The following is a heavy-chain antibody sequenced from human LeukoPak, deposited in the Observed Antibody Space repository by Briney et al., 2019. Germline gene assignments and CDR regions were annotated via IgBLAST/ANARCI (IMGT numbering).Heavy chain of an antibody. D-gene: IGHD1-1*01. CDR1: GGSISSSSYY. V-gene: IGHV4-39*07. CDR3: ARGIRNWYAIY. CDR2: IYYSGSA. Sequence: KSSETLSLTCTVSGGSISSSSYYWGWIRQPPGKGLEWIGSIYYSGSAYYNPSLKSRVTISVDTSKNQFSLKLSSVTAADTAVYYCARGIRNWYAIYWGQGTLVTVSS. J-gene: IGHJ4*02.